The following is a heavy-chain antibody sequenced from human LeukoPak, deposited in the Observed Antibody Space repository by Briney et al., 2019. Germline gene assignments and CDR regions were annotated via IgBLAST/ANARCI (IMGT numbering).Heavy chain of an antibody. D-gene: IGHD3-22*01. CDR1: GGSISSSNW. CDR3: ARDPDPYYYDSSGPLPGY. CDR2: IYHSGST. V-gene: IGHV4-4*02. J-gene: IGHJ4*02. Sequence: PSETLSLTCAVSGGSISSSNWWSWVRQPPGKGLEWIGEIYHSGSTNYNPSLKSRVTISVDKSKNQFSLKLSSVTAADTAVYYCARDPDPYYYDSSGPLPGYWGQGTLVTVSS.